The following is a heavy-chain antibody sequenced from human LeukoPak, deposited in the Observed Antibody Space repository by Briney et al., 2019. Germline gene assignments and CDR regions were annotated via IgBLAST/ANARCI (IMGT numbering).Heavy chain of an antibody. Sequence: SETLSLTCGVSGYSISGGSYWGWIRQPPGKGLEWIGSFYRGGSTYYNPSLKSRVTISVDTSKNQFSLKLSSVTAADTAVYCCATLTHIVVVPTSLHGAFDIWGQGTMVTVSS. CDR1: GYSISGGSY. V-gene: IGHV4-38-2*01. D-gene: IGHD2-2*01. CDR2: FYRGGST. J-gene: IGHJ3*02. CDR3: ATLTHIVVVPTSLHGAFDI.